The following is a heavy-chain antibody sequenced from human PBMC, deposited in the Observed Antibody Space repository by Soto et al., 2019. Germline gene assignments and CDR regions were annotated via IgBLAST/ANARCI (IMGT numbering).Heavy chain of an antibody. CDR1: GFSFSDHX. CDR2: IRNKANSYTT. J-gene: IGHJ4*02. V-gene: IGHV3-72*01. CDR3: XXXXXXXPDY. Sequence: EVQLVESGGGLVQPGGSLRLSCAASGFSFSDHXXXXXXXXXXXXLEWVGRIRNKANSYTTDYAASVKGRFTISRXXXXXXXXXXXXXXXXXXXXXXXXXXXXXXXPDYWGQGTLVTVSS.